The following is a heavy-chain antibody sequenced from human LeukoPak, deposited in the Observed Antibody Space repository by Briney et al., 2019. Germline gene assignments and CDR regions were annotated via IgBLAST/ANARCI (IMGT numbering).Heavy chain of an antibody. CDR1: GYTFTSYD. CDR3: ARDTSRVTIFGVVRRGMDV. Sequence: ASVKVSCKASGYTFTSYDINWVRQATGQGLEWMGWMNPNGGNTGYAQKFQGRVTMTRNTSISTAYMELSSLRSEDTAVYYCARDTSRVTIFGVVRRGMDVWGQGTTVTVSS. V-gene: IGHV1-8*01. CDR2: MNPNGGNT. J-gene: IGHJ6*02. D-gene: IGHD3-3*01.